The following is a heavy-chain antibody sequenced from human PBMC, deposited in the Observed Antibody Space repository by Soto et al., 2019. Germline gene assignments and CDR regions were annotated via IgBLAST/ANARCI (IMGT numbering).Heavy chain of an antibody. D-gene: IGHD3-10*01. V-gene: IGHV4-39*01. CDR3: ARLDHSYGSGWA. CDR2: IYYSRST. Sequence: QLQLQESGPGLVKPSETLSLTCTVSGGSISSSSYYWGWIRQPPGKGLEWIGSIYYSRSTYYNPTLQSRVLIHVDXSKHQFSRKLGSVTAADTAVYYCARLDHSYGSGWAWGQGTLVTVSS. J-gene: IGHJ5*02. CDR1: GGSISSSSYY.